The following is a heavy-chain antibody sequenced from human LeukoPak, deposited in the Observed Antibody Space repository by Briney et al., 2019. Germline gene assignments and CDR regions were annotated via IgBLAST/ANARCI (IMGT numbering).Heavy chain of an antibody. CDR3: ARLVPGIAAAGYDY. CDR1: GGSISSYY. J-gene: IGHJ4*02. Sequence: SETLSLTCTVSGGSISSYYWSWIRQPPGKGLEWIGYMYYSGSTNYNPSLKSRVTISADTSKNQFSLKLSSVTAADTAMYYCARLVPGIAAAGYDYWGQGTLVTVSS. D-gene: IGHD6-13*01. CDR2: MYYSGST. V-gene: IGHV4-59*08.